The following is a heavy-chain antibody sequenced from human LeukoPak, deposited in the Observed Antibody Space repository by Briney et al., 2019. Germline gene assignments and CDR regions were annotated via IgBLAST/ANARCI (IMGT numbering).Heavy chain of an antibody. D-gene: IGHD4-23*01. CDR1: GVTFSGVY. CDR2: ISTIGATN. V-gene: IGHV3-11*01. CDR3: ARGNNRWPDY. Sequence: GGSLRLSCAASGVTFSGVYMSWIRQAPGKGLEYISDISTIGATNYYADSVKGRFTISRDNAKNSLYLQMNSLRAEDTAMYYCARGNNRWPDYWGQGTLVTVSS. J-gene: IGHJ4*02.